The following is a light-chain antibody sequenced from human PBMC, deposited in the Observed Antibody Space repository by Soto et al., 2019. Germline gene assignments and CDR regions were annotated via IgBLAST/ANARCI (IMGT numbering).Light chain of an antibody. CDR1: QSLLHSNGYNY. Sequence: DLVMTQSPLSLPVTPGEPASISCRSSQSLLHSNGYNYLDWYLQKPGQSPQLLIYLGSNRASGVPDRCSGSGSGTDFTLKISRVEAEDVGVYYCMQALQTPRTFGPGTKVDIK. CDR3: MQALQTPRT. V-gene: IGKV2-28*01. J-gene: IGKJ3*01. CDR2: LGS.